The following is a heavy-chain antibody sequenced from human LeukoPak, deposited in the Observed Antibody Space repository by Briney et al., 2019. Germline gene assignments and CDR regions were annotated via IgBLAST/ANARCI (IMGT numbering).Heavy chain of an antibody. D-gene: IGHD6-19*01. CDR2: ISYDGSNK. CDR1: GFTVSSYG. J-gene: IGHJ4*02. Sequence: GGSLRLSCAASGFTVSSYGMNWVRQAPGKGLEWVAVISYDGSNKYYADSVKGRFTISRDNSKNTLYLQMNSLRAEDTAVYYCAKDVLSAVAGKISYYFDYWGQGTLVTVSS. V-gene: IGHV3-30*18. CDR3: AKDVLSAVAGKISYYFDY.